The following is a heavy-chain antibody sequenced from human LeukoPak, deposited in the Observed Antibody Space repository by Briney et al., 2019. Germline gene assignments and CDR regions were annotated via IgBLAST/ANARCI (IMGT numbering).Heavy chain of an antibody. D-gene: IGHD3-16*01. CDR3: ARGFWGVPPVFII. J-gene: IGHJ3*02. CDR2: INHSGST. CDR1: GGSFSGYY. V-gene: IGHV4-34*01. Sequence: PSETLSLTCAVYGGSFSGYYWSWIRQPPGKGLEWIGEINHSGSTNYNPSLKSRVTISVDTSKNQFSLKLSSVTAADAAVYYCARGFWGVPPVFIIWGQGKMVPV.